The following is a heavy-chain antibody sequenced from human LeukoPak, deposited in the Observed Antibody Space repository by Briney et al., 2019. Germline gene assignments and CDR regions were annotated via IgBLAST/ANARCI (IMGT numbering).Heavy chain of an antibody. D-gene: IGHD3-16*01. CDR1: GFTFSSYS. Sequence: GRSLRLSWVASGFTFSSYSMNWVRQAPGEGLEWVSSISSSNSYTYYADSVKGRFTISRDNAKNSLNLQMNSLRAEDTALYYCARGSDYDYWGQGTQVTVSS. J-gene: IGHJ4*02. V-gene: IGHV3-21*01. CDR3: ARGSDYDY. CDR2: ISSSNSYT.